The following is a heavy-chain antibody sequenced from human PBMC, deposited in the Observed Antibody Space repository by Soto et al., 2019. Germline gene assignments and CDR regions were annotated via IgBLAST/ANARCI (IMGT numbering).Heavy chain of an antibody. CDR1: RFTFSSYA. J-gene: IGHJ4*02. V-gene: IGHV3-23*01. Sequence: PGGSLRLSCAASRFTFSSYAMSWVRQAPGKGLEWVSTITGSGGRTYYGDSVKGRFTISRDNSKNTLYLQMNSLRAEDTAVYYCARIVEYSSSVHFDYWGQGTLVTVSS. CDR3: ARIVEYSSSVHFDY. D-gene: IGHD6-6*01. CDR2: ITGSGGRT.